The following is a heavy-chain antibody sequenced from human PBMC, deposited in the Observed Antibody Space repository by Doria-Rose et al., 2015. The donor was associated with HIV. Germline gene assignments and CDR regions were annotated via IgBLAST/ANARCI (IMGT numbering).Heavy chain of an antibody. Sequence: VTLKESGPVLVKPTETLTLTCTVSGVSLSSPGMGVSWIRQPPGKALEWLANIFSDDDRSYKTSLKSRLTISRDTSRSRMVLPMTDMDPVDTATYYCARIKSSRWYHKYYFDFWGQGTLVIVSA. CDR2: IFSDDDR. CDR1: GVSLSSPGMG. J-gene: IGHJ4*02. V-gene: IGHV2-26*01. D-gene: IGHD6-13*01. CDR3: ARIKSSRWYHKYYFDF.